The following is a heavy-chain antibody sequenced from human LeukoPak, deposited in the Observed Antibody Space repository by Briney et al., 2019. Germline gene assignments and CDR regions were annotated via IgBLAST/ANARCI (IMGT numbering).Heavy chain of an antibody. V-gene: IGHV4-39*01. D-gene: IGHD3-22*01. Sequence: SETLSLTCTVSGGSISSSSYYWGWIRQPPGKGLEGIGSIYYSGSTYYNPSLKSRVTISVDTSKNQFSLKLSSVTAADTAVYYCASRVGSGYYRDYWGQGTLVTVSS. CDR1: GGSISSSSYY. CDR2: IYYSGST. J-gene: IGHJ4*02. CDR3: ASRVGSGYYRDY.